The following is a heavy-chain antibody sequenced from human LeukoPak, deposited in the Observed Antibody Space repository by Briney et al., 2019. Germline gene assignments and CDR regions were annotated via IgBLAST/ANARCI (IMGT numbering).Heavy chain of an antibody. CDR1: GFTFSSYA. D-gene: IGHD2-2*01. CDR2: ISYDGSNK. V-gene: IGHV3-30-3*01. CDR3: ARGLGTSPPFDY. Sequence: QPGRSLRLSCAASGFTFSSYAMHWVRQAPGKGLEWVAVISYDGSNKYYADSVKGRFTISRDNSKNTLYLQMNSLRAGDTAVYYCARGLGTSPPFDYWGQGTLVTVSS. J-gene: IGHJ4*02.